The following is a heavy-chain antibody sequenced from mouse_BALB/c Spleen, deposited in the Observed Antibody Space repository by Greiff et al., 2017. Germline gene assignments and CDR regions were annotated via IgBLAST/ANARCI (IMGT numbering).Heavy chain of an antibody. D-gene: IGHD1-2*01. V-gene: IGHV1S22*01. J-gene: IGHJ3*01. CDR3: TINSLLRLRFAY. CDR2: IYPGSGST. CDR1: GYTFTSYW. Sequence: LKQPGSELVRPGASVKLSCKASGYTFTSYWMHWVKQRPGQGLEWIGNIYPGSGSTNYDEKFKSKATLTVDTSSSTAYMQLSSLTSEDSAVYYCTINSLLRLRFAYWGQGTLVTVSA.